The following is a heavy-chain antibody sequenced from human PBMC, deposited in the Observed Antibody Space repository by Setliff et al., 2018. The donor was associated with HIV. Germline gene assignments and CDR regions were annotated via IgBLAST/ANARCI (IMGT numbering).Heavy chain of an antibody. J-gene: IGHJ1*01. CDR2: IKTDSGSP. CDR1: GYSFSNYA. D-gene: IGHD3-3*01. V-gene: IGHV7-4-1*02. CDR3: ARVGVDSQEYFQH. Sequence: ASVKVSCKASGYSFSNYAINWVRQAPGQGLEWMGWIKTDSGSPTYAQGFTGRFVFSLDTSVSTAYLQINSLKAEDTATYYCARVGVDSQEYFQHWGQGTLVTVSS.